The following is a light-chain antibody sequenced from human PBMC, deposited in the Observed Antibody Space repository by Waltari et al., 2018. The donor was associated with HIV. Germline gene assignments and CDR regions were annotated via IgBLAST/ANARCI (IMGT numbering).Light chain of an antibody. J-gene: IGKJ2*01. V-gene: IGKV4-1*01. Sequence: DIVMTQSPDSLAVSLGERASISRSSQSVLYSSNNKNYLAWFQQKPGQPPKLLIYWASTRESGVPDRFTGSGSGTDFTLTISSLQAEDVAVYFCHQYHSIPRTFGQGTKLEIK. CDR2: WAS. CDR1: QSVLYSSNNKNY. CDR3: HQYHSIPRT.